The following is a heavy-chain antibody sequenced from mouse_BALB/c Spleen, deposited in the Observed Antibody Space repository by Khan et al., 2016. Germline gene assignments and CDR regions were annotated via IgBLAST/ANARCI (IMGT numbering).Heavy chain of an antibody. J-gene: IGHJ3*01. CDR2: ISDGGSYT. V-gene: IGHV5-4*02. CDR1: GFTFRDYY. Sequence: EVELVESGGGLVKPGGSLKLSCAASGFTFRDYYMYWVRQTPEKRLEWVATISDGGSYTSYPDSVKGRFTLSRDNAKNNLYLEMSSLKSEDTAMYYCAREGLRREFAYWGQGTLVTVSA. D-gene: IGHD2-4*01. CDR3: AREGLRREFAY.